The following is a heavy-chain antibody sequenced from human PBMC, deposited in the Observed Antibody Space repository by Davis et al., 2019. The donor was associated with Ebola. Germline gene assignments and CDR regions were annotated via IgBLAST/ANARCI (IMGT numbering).Heavy chain of an antibody. J-gene: IGHJ4*02. CDR2: IYPGDSDT. CDR1: GYSFTTYW. CDR3: ARVDGDFWRGFSDF. Sequence: GESLKISCKGSGYSFTTYWIAWVRQTPAKGLEWMGIIYPGDSDTRYSPSFEGHVTISADESISTVYLQWRNLQASDTAIYYCARVDGDFWRGFSDFWGQGTLVTVSS. V-gene: IGHV5-51*01. D-gene: IGHD3-3*01.